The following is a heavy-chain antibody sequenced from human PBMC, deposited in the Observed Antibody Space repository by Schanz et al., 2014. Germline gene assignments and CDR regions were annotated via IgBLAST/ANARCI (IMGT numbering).Heavy chain of an antibody. CDR3: ARANSRRKINFDY. CDR1: GFTFSSYA. V-gene: IGHV3-30-3*01. J-gene: IGHJ4*02. D-gene: IGHD2-21*01. Sequence: PGGSLRLSCAASGFTFSSYAMHWVRQAPGKGLEWVTVISYDGRNKYYADSVKGRFTMSRDNSKNTLYLQMNSLRAEDTAVYYCARANSRRKINFDYWGRGTLXTVSS. CDR2: ISYDGRNK.